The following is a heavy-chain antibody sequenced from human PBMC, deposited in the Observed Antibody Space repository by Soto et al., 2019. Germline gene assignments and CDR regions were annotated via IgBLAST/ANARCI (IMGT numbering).Heavy chain of an antibody. Sequence: QVQLQESGPGLVKPSETLSLTCTVSGGSISSYYWSWIRQPPGKGLEWIGYIYYSGSTNYNPSLKSRATISVDTSKNQFSLKLSSVTAADTAVYYCAKGISRGSFDYWGQGTLVTVSS. J-gene: IGHJ4*02. V-gene: IGHV4-59*08. CDR3: AKGISRGSFDY. CDR2: IYYSGST. CDR1: GGSISSYY. D-gene: IGHD3-16*01.